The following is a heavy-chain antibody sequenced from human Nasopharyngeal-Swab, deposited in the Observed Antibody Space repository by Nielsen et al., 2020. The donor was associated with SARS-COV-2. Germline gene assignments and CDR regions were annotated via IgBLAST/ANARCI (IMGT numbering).Heavy chain of an antibody. CDR3: ARDLVADYALTVRGNYYYGMDV. CDR1: GYTLTGYY. D-gene: IGHD4/OR15-4a*01. Sequence: ASVKVSCKASGYTLTGYYMHWVRQAPGQGLEWMGWINPSSGGTNYAQKFQGWVTMTRDTSISTAYMELSRLRSDDTAVYYCARDLVADYALTVRGNYYYGMDVWGQGTTVTVSS. CDR2: INPSSGGT. J-gene: IGHJ6*02. V-gene: IGHV1-2*04.